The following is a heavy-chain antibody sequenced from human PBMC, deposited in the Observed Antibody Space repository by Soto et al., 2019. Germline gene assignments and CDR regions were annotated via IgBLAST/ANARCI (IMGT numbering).Heavy chain of an antibody. J-gene: IGHJ4*02. CDR1: GGSLSSGGYY. D-gene: IGHD5-12*01. CDR3: ARDPQRGYSGCFDS. V-gene: IGHV4-31*03. CDR2: IYYSGST. Sequence: QVQLQESGPGLVKPSQTLSLSCTVSGGSLSSGGYYWSWIRQHPGKGLEWIGFIYYSGSTYYNPSLKSRVTMSVDTSQNQFSLRLSSVTASDTAVYYCARDPQRGYSGCFDSWGQGTLVTVSS.